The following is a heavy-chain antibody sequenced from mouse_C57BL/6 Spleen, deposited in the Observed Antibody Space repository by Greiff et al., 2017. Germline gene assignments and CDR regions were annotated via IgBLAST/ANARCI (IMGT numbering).Heavy chain of an antibody. V-gene: IGHV1-50*01. Sequence: QVQLQQPGAELVKPGASVKLSCKASGYTFTSYWMQWVKQRPGQGLEWIGEIDPSDSYTNYNQKFKGKATLTVDTSSSTAYMQLSSLTSEDSAVYYCARGLYGSSYEAMDYWGQGTSVTVSS. CDR3: ARGLYGSSYEAMDY. J-gene: IGHJ4*01. CDR1: GYTFTSYW. D-gene: IGHD1-1*01. CDR2: IDPSDSYT.